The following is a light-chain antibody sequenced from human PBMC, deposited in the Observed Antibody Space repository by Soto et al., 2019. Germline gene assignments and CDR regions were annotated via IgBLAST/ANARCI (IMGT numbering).Light chain of an antibody. V-gene: IGKV1-39*01. J-gene: IGKJ4*01. CDR1: QSISSY. CDR3: QPYNNWPLT. CDR2: AAS. Sequence: DIQMTQSPSALPASVAARVTITCRASQSISSYLNWYQQKPGKAPKLLIYAASSLQSGVPSRFSRSSSGTEFTRTINSLQSEDCAVYYWQPYNNWPLTFGGGTKV.